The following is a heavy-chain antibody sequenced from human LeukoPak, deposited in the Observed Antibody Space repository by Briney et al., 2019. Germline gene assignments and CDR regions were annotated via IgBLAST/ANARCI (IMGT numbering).Heavy chain of an antibody. CDR3: ALYGYDILTGYSDY. D-gene: IGHD3-9*01. CDR2: ISGSGGST. CDR1: GFTFSSYA. J-gene: IGHJ4*02. Sequence: PGGSLRLSCAASGFTFSSYAMSWVRQAPGKGLEWVSAISGSGGSTYYADSVKGRFTISRDNSKNTLCLQMNSLRAEDTAVYYCALYGYDILTGYSDYWGQGTLVTVSS. V-gene: IGHV3-23*01.